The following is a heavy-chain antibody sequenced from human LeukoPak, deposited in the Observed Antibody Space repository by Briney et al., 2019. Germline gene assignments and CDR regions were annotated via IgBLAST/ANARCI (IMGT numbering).Heavy chain of an antibody. V-gene: IGHV4-34*01. CDR2: INHSGST. J-gene: IGHJ4*02. CDR1: GGSFSGYY. D-gene: IGHD2-15*01. Sequence: SETLSLTCAVYGGSFSGYYWSWIRQPPGKGLEWIGEINHSGSTNYNPSLKSRVTISVDTSKNQFSLKLSSVTAADTAVYYCARQYCSGGSCYLVDYWGQGTLVTVSS. CDR3: ARQYCSGGSCYLVDY.